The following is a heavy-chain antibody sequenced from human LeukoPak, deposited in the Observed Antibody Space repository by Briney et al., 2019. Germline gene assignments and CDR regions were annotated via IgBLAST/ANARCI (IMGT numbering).Heavy chain of an antibody. CDR1: GFTFSSYA. CDR2: ISGSGGST. J-gene: IGHJ4*02. V-gene: IGHV3-23*01. Sequence: GGSLSPSCAASGFTFSSYAMSWVRQAPGTGLEWVSAISGSGGSTYYADSVKGRFTISRDNSKNTLYLQMNSLRAEDTAVYYCAKDLYYGSGSYYNGYWGQGTLVTVSS. D-gene: IGHD3-10*01. CDR3: AKDLYYGSGSYYNGY.